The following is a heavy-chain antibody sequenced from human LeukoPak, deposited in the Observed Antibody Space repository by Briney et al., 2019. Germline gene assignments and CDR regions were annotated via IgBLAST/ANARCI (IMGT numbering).Heavy chain of an antibody. CDR2: MNPNSGNT. CDR3: ARGPRPNDYSLYYYYYMDV. Sequence: AASVKVSCKASGYTFTSYDINWVRQATGQGLEWMGWMNPNSGNTGYAQKFQGRVTMTRNTSISTAYMELSSLRSEDTAVYYCARGPRPNDYSLYYYYYMDVWGKGTTVTVSS. J-gene: IGHJ6*03. D-gene: IGHD4-11*01. CDR1: GYTFTSYD. V-gene: IGHV1-8*01.